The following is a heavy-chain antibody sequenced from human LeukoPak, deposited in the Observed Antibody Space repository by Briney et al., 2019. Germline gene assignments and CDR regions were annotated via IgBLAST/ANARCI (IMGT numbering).Heavy chain of an antibody. V-gene: IGHV1-18*01. CDR3: ARDAMFDYGDYGDFDY. D-gene: IGHD4-17*01. Sequence: ASAKVSCKASGYTFTSYGISWVRQAPGQGLEWMGWISAYNGNTNYAQKLQGRVTTTTDTSTSTAYMELRSLRSDDTAVYYCARDAMFDYGDYGDFDYWGQGTLVTVSS. J-gene: IGHJ4*02. CDR2: ISAYNGNT. CDR1: GYTFTSYG.